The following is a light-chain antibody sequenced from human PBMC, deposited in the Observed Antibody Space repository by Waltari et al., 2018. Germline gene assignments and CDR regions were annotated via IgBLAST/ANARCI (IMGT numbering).Light chain of an antibody. CDR3: SSYISSSTREL. CDR1: SSDVGGYNY. V-gene: IGLV2-14*03. Sequence: QSALTQPASVSGSPGQSITISCTGTSSDVGGYNYVPWYQQHPGKVPKLMIYDVSKRPSGVSNRFSGSKSGNTASLTISALQAEDEADYYCSSYISSSTRELFGGGTSLTVL. CDR2: DVS. J-gene: IGLJ2*01.